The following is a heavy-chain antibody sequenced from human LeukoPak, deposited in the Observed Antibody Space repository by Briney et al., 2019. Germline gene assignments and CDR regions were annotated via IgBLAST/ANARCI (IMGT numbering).Heavy chain of an antibody. CDR1: GGSIRSSNW. D-gene: IGHD6-25*01. V-gene: IGHV4-4*02. CDR3: ARPTGRGGYPTDPFDI. Sequence: PSGTLSLTCAVSGGSIRSSNWWSWVRQPPGKGLEWIGEIYHSGGTTNYNPSLKSRVTISVDKSENQFSLQLSSVTAADTALYYCARPTGRGGYPTDPFDIWGQGTMVTVSS. J-gene: IGHJ3*02. CDR2: IYHSGGTT.